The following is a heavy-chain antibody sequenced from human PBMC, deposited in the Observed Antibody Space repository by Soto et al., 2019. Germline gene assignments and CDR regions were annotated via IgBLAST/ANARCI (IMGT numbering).Heavy chain of an antibody. CDR1: VGSFSIFSYY. CDR3: ARSSTMGNANWFDP. J-gene: IGHJ5*02. D-gene: IGHD2-8*01. CDR2: INHSGST. Sequence: PSETLSLSCTVSVGSFSIFSYYWSWIRHPPGNWLEWIVEINHSGSTNYNPSLKSRVTISVDTSKNQFSLKLSSVTAADTAVYYCARSSTMGNANWFDPWGQGTLVTVSS. V-gene: IGHV4-34*01.